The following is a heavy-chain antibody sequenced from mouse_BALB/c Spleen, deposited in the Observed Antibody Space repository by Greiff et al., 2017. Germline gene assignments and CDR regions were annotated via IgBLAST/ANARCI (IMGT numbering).Heavy chain of an antibody. CDR1: GFTFSSFG. CDR2: ISSGSSTI. V-gene: IGHV5-17*02. D-gene: IGHD1-1*01. Sequence: EVMLVESGGGLVQPGGSRKLSCAASGFTFSSFGMHWVRQAPEKGLEWVAYISSGSSTIYYADTVKGRFTISRDNPKNTLFLQMTSLRSEDTAMYYCARQINPHYYGSPHGAMDYWGQGTSVTFSS. J-gene: IGHJ4*01. CDR3: ARQINPHYYGSPHGAMDY.